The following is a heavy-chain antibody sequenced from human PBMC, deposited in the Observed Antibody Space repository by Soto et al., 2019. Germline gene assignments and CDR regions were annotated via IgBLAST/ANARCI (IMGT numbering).Heavy chain of an antibody. CDR2: ISSSSSYI. Sequence: EVQLVESGGGLVKPGGSLRLSCAASGFTFSSYSMNWVRQAPGKGLEWVSSISSSSSYIYYADSVKGRFTISRDNAKNSLYLQMNSLRAEDTAVYYCARAAEGWSPVPNWFDPWGQGTLVTVSS. D-gene: IGHD3-3*01. J-gene: IGHJ5*02. CDR3: ARAAEGWSPVPNWFDP. V-gene: IGHV3-21*01. CDR1: GFTFSSYS.